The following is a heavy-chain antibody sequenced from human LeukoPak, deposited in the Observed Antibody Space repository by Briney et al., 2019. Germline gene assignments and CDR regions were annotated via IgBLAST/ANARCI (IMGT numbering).Heavy chain of an antibody. CDR3: AKDPESVHSGSYGY. J-gene: IGHJ4*02. CDR1: GFTFSNYG. CDR2: ISGSGGTT. Sequence: GGSLRLSCAASGFTFSNYGMNWVREAPGKGLEWMSAISGSGGTTYYADSVKGQFTISRDNSKNTLYLQMNSLRAEDTAVYYCAKDPESVHSGSYGYWGQGTLVTVSS. D-gene: IGHD1-26*01. V-gene: IGHV3-23*01.